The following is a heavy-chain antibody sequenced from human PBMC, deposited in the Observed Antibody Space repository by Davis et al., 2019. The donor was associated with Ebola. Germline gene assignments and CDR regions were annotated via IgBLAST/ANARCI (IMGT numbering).Heavy chain of an antibody. CDR2: IYYSGST. Sequence: GSLRLSCTVSGGSISSSSYYWGWIRQPPGKGLEWIGSIYYSGSTYYNPSLKSRVTISVDTSKNQFSLKLSSVTAADTAVYYCARQYSGYDSLDYWGQGTLVTVSS. J-gene: IGHJ4*02. D-gene: IGHD5-12*01. CDR3: ARQYSGYDSLDY. CDR1: GGSISSSSYY. V-gene: IGHV4-39*01.